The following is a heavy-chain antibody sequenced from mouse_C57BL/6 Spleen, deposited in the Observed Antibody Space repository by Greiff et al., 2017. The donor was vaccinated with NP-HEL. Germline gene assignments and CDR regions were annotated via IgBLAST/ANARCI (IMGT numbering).Heavy chain of an antibody. CDR2: IYPGDGDT. J-gene: IGHJ3*01. D-gene: IGHD2-5*01. V-gene: IGHV1-82*01. Sequence: VKLVESGPELVKPGASVKISCKASGYAFSSSWMNWVKQRPGKGLEWIGRIYPGDGDTNYNGKFKGKATLTADKSSSTAYMQLSSLTSEDSAVYFCARSRAYSNSAPFAYWGQGTLVTVSA. CDR3: ARSRAYSNSAPFAY. CDR1: GYAFSSSW.